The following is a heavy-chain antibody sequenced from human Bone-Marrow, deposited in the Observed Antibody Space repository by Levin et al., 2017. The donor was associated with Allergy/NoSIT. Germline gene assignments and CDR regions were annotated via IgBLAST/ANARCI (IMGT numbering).Heavy chain of an antibody. CDR3: TRVHTVVVTAVQYYYVMDV. CDR2: MYSGGST. D-gene: IGHD2-21*02. Sequence: PGGSLRLSCTASGFTVTSNHMSWVRQAPGQGLEWVSLMYSGGSTHYKDSVKGRFTMSRDTSRTTLYLQMSSLRADDTAVYYCTRVHTVVVTAVQYYYVMDVWGQGTAVVVSS. V-gene: IGHV3-53*01. J-gene: IGHJ6*02. CDR1: GFTVTSNH.